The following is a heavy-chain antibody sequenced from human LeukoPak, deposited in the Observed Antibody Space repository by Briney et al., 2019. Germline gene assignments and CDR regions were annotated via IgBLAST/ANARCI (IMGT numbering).Heavy chain of an antibody. Sequence: ASVKVSCKASGYTFTDYYLHWVRQAPGQGLEWMGWVHPKTGGTNYEQKFQGRVTMTRDTSISAAYLELSRLRSEDTAVYYCARGMNEFGVRGVIITLSLSGNWFDPWGQGTLVTVSS. CDR2: VHPKTGGT. D-gene: IGHD3-10*01. CDR1: GYTFTDYY. CDR3: ARGMNEFGVRGVIITLSLSGNWFDP. J-gene: IGHJ5*02. V-gene: IGHV1-2*02.